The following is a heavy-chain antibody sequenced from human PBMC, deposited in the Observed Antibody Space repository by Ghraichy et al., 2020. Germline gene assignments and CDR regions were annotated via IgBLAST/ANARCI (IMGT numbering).Heavy chain of an antibody. J-gene: IGHJ5*02. Sequence: VKVSCKASGYTFTGYYIHWVRQAPGQGLEWMGWINPDTGGTNYAQKFQGRVTMTRDTSTSTAYMELSRLRSDETALYYCARDSGYSSSAGVNWFDPWGQGTLVIVSS. D-gene: IGHD6-6*01. CDR1: GYTFTGYY. CDR2: INPDTGGT. V-gene: IGHV1-2*02. CDR3: ARDSGYSSSAGVNWFDP.